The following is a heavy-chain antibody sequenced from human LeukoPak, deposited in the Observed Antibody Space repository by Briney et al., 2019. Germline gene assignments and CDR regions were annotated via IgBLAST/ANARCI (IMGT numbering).Heavy chain of an antibody. CDR1: GYTLTELS. Sequence: ASVKVSCKVSGYTLTELSTHWVRQAPGKGLEWMGGFDPEDGETIYAQKFQGRVTMTEDTSTDTAYMELSSLRSEDTAVYYCATDDIAAAGTTTYYYYGMDVWGQGTLVTVSS. CDR2: FDPEDGET. CDR3: ATDDIAAAGTTTYYYYGMDV. V-gene: IGHV1-24*01. D-gene: IGHD6-13*01. J-gene: IGHJ6*02.